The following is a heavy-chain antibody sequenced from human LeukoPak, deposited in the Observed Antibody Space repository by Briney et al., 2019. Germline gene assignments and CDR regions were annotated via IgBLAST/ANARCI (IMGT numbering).Heavy chain of an antibody. V-gene: IGHV3-7*01. CDR3: ARDHLDYDFWSGPVGY. D-gene: IGHD3-3*01. Sequence: GGSLRLSCAASGFTFSSYWMSWVRQAPGKGLEWVANIKQDGSEKYYVDSVKGRFIISRDNAKNSLYLQMNSLRAEDTAVYYCARDHLDYDFWSGPVGYWGQGTLVTVSS. CDR2: IKQDGSEK. CDR1: GFTFSSYW. J-gene: IGHJ4*02.